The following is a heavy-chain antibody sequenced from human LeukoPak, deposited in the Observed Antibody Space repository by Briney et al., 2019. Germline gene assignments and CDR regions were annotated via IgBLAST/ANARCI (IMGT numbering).Heavy chain of an antibody. CDR2: ISSSATYI. J-gene: IGHJ6*02. Sequence: GGSLRLSCAASGFTFSDYNTNWVRQAPGKGLEWVSSISSSATYIYYADSVKGRFTISGDNAKTSLSLQMNSLRAEDTAVYYCARILVVPAANYYYSYGMDVWGQGTTVTVSS. CDR1: GFTFSDYN. CDR3: ARILVVPAANYYYSYGMDV. D-gene: IGHD2-2*01. V-gene: IGHV3-21*06.